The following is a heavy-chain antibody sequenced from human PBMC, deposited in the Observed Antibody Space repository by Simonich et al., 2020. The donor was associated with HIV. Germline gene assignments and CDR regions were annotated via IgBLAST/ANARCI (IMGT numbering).Heavy chain of an antibody. CDR3: ARRYSSSWDPRGAFDI. J-gene: IGHJ3*02. V-gene: IGHV4-34*01. D-gene: IGHD6-13*01. Sequence: QVQLQQWGAGLLKPSETLSLTCAVYGGSFSGSYWSWIRQPPGKGLEWIGEINHSGSIHYNPSLKSRVTISVDSAKNQYSLKRSSVTAAYTAGYYCARRYSSSWDPRGAFDIWGQGTMVTVSS. CDR1: GGSFSGSY. CDR2: INHSGSI.